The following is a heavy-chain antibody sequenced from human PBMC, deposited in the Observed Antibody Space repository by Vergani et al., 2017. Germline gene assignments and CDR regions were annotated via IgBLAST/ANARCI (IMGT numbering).Heavy chain of an antibody. D-gene: IGHD2-21*02. J-gene: IGHJ4*02. V-gene: IGHV3-7*01. CDR1: GFTFRNYW. CDR2: IKQDGSDK. Sequence: EVQLVESGGGLVQPGGSLRLSCAASGFTFRNYWMSWVRQAPGKGLEWVANIKQDGSDKSYVYSVKGRFTISRDNAKNSLYLQMNSLRAEDTAVYYCARDSPGIVVVTAHDYWGQGTLVTVSS. CDR3: ARDSPGIVVVTAHDY.